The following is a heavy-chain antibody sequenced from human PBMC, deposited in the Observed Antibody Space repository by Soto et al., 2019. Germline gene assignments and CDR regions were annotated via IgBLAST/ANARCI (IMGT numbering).Heavy chain of an antibody. CDR2: ISDSDGSA. CDR3: AKCYGDYCSEFDY. D-gene: IGHD4-17*01. V-gene: IGHV3-23*01. CDR1: GFTFSSYA. Sequence: GGSLRLSCAASGFTFSSYAMTWVRQAPGKGLEWISHISDSDGSAYYADSVKGRFTISRDNSWNTLYLQMNSLRAEDTAVYYCAKCYGDYCSEFDYWGQGTLVTVSS. J-gene: IGHJ4*02.